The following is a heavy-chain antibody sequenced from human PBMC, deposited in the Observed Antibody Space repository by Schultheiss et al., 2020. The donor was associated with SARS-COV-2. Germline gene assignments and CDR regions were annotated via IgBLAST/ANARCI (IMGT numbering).Heavy chain of an antibody. Sequence: GESLKISCKASGYTFTSYGISWVRQAPGQGPEWMGWISPYTGDTVYEQKFQGRVTMTTDTSTSTAYMELRSLRSDDTAVYYCARDPVPIAAADTTLMWFDPWGQGTLVTVSS. V-gene: IGHV1-18*01. J-gene: IGHJ5*02. CDR2: ISPYTGDT. CDR1: GYTFTSYG. CDR3: ARDPVPIAAADTTLMWFDP. D-gene: IGHD6-13*01.